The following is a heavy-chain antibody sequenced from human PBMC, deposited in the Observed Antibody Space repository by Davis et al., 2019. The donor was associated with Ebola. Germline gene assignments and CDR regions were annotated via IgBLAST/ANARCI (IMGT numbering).Heavy chain of an antibody. CDR1: GFTFSSYG. D-gene: IGHD3-16*02. J-gene: IGHJ5*02. CDR3: ARGIHDYIWGSYRP. Sequence: GGSLRLSCAASGFTFSSYGMHWVRQAPGKGLEWVAVIWYDGSNKYYADSVKGRFTISRDNSKNTLYLQMNSLRVEDTAVYYCARGIHDYIWGSYRPWGQGTLVTVSS. CDR2: IWYDGSNK. V-gene: IGHV3-33*01.